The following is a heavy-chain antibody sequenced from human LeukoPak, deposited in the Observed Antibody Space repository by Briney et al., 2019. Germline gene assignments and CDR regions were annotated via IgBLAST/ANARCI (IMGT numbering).Heavy chain of an antibody. V-gene: IGHV3-11*01. J-gene: IGHJ4*02. CDR2: IGNTGSAI. D-gene: IGHD3-22*01. Sequence: GGSLRLSCAASGFIFSDYYMSWIRQPPGKGLEWISYIGNTGSAIYYADSVKGRLTVSRDNAKNSLYLQLNSLRAEDTAVYYCARDRLPYYDNSGETSPDYWGQGTLVTVSS. CDR3: ARDRLPYYDNSGETSPDY. CDR1: GFIFSDYY.